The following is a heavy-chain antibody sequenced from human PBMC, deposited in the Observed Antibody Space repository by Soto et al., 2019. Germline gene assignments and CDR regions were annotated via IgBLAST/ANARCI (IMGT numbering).Heavy chain of an antibody. D-gene: IGHD2-2*01. J-gene: IGHJ5*02. CDR2: IYYSGST. CDR1: W. V-gene: IGHV4-4*02. CDR3: ASSGAVGGPVTLSGGDWFDP. Sequence: WWSWVRQSPGKGLEWIGEIYYSGSTNYNPSLKSRVSISADKSKNHISLKLSFVNVADTAVYYCASSGAVGGPVTLSGGDWFDPWGQGTQVTVSS.